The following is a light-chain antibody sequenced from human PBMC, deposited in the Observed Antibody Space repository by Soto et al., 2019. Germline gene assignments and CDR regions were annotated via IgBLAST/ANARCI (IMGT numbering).Light chain of an antibody. J-gene: IGLJ2*01. CDR1: SSDFGGYNY. V-gene: IGLV2-11*01. CDR2: DVN. Sequence: QSALTQPRSVSGSPGQPVTISCTGTSSDFGGYNYVSWYQQHPGKAPKLMIYDVNKRPSGVPDRFSGSKSGNTASLTIFGLQAEDEADYYCCSYAVTDVLFGGGTQLTVL. CDR3: CSYAVTDVL.